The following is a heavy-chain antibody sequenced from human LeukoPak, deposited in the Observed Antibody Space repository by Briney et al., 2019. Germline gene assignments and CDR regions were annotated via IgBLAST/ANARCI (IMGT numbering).Heavy chain of an antibody. CDR2: MNPNSGNT. V-gene: IGHV1-8*03. CDR3: ARGPVMYSSSWRRTKYYYYYYYMDV. J-gene: IGHJ6*03. D-gene: IGHD6-13*01. Sequence: ASVKVSCKASGYTFTSYDINWVRQATGQGLEWMGWMNPNSGNTGYAQKLQGRATITRNTSISTAYMELSSLRSEDTAVYYCARGPVMYSSSWRRTKYYYYYYYMDVWGKGTTVTVSS. CDR1: GYTFTSYD.